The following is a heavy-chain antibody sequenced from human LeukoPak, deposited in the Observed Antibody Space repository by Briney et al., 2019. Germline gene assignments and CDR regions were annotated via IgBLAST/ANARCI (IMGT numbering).Heavy chain of an antibody. CDR1: GGSISSGDYY. CDR3: ARGSSNHPRAFDY. V-gene: IGHV4-30-4*01. J-gene: IGHJ4*02. CDR2: IYYSGST. D-gene: IGHD2-2*01. Sequence: SQTLSLTCTVSGGSISSGDYYWSWIRQPPGNGLEWIGYIYYSGSTYYNPSLKSRVTISVDTSKNQFSLKLSSVTAADTAVYYCARGSSNHPRAFDYWGQGTLVTVSS.